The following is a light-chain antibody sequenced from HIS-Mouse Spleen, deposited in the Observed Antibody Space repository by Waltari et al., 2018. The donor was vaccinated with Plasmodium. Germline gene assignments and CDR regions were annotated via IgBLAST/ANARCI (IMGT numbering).Light chain of an antibody. CDR2: GAS. CDR3: QQYNNWSFT. CDR1: QSVSSN. J-gene: IGKJ3*01. Sequence: EIVTTQSPATLSVSPGERATLSCRASQSVSSNLAGYQQKPGQAPRLLIYGASTRATGIPARFSGSGSGTEFTLTISSLQSEDFAVYYCQQYNNWSFTFGPGTKVDIK. V-gene: IGKV3-15*01.